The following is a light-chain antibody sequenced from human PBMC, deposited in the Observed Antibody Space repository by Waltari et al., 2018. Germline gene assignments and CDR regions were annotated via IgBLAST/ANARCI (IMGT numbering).Light chain of an antibody. V-gene: IGKV3-15*01. CDR2: GPS. CDR3: HQYNTVAPCT. CDR1: QSISVC. J-gene: IGKJ1*01. Sequence: ASQSISVCLDGSHAIPGKVLRTLSCGPSDMDSGIPARFRGSASGTDFSLTISRLQSENFAVYFCHQYNTVAPCTFGQGTKVEVK.